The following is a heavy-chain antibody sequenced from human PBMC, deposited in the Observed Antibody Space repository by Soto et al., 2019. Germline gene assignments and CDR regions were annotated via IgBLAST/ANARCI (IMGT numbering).Heavy chain of an antibody. V-gene: IGHV3-7*03. Sequence: EVQLVESGGGLVQPGGSLRLSCAASGFTFSGHWMAWVRQAPGKGLEWVASIKQDGGEKYYVDSVKGRFTISRDNAKNSLYLEMISLGADDTALYYCARWETSDWYLGIWGQGTLVTVSS. CDR3: ARWETSDWYLGI. D-gene: IGHD6-19*01. CDR2: IKQDGGEK. CDR1: GFTFSGHW. J-gene: IGHJ4*02.